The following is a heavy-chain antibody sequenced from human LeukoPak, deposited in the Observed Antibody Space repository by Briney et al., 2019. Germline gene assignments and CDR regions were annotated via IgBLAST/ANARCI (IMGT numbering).Heavy chain of an antibody. CDR1: GGSISSSSYY. CDR2: IYYSGST. CDR3: ARHFGYGSGSYYRN. Sequence: PSETLSLTCTVSGGSISSSSYYWGWIRQPPGKGLEWIGSIYYSGSTYYNPSLKSRVTISVDTSKNQFSLKLSSVTAADTAVYYCARHFGYGSGSYYRNWGQGTLVTVSS. J-gene: IGHJ4*02. V-gene: IGHV4-39*01. D-gene: IGHD3-10*01.